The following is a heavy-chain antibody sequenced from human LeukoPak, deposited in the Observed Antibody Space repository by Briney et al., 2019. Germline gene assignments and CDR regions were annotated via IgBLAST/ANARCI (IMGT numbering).Heavy chain of an antibody. CDR2: ISSSSSTI. Sequence: GGSLRLSCAASGFTFSSYSMNWVRQAPAKGLAWVSYISSSSSTIYYADSVKGRFTISRDNAKNSLYLQMNSLRAEDTAVYYCAHIQGWYNPAFQIGGQGTMVIVSS. J-gene: IGHJ3*02. CDR3: AHIQGWYNPAFQI. CDR1: GFTFSSYS. D-gene: IGHD6-19*01. V-gene: IGHV3-48*01.